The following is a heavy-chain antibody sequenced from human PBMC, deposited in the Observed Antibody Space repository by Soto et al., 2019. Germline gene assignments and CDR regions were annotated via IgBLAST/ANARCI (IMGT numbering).Heavy chain of an antibody. V-gene: IGHV3-30*18. J-gene: IGHJ6*02. CDR2: ISYDGSNK. CDR1: GFTFSSYG. Sequence: ESGGGVVQPGRSLRLSCAASGFTFSSYGMHWVRQAPGKGLEWVAVISYDGSNKYYADAVKGRFTLSRDNSKNTLYLQMNSLRAEDTAVYYCAKDSYSRRWYSYGMDVWGQGTTVTVSS. CDR3: AKDSYSRRWYSYGMDV. D-gene: IGHD6-13*01.